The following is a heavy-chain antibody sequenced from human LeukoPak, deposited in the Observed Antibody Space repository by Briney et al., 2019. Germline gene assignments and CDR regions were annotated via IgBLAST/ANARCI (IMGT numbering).Heavy chain of an antibody. Sequence: PSETLSLTCAVYGGSFSGYYWSWIRQPPGKGLEWIGEINHSGSTYYNPSLKSRVTISVDTSKNQFSLKLSSVTAADTAVYYCARGQNYYYYGMDVWGQGTTVTVSS. CDR3: ARGQNYYYYGMDV. CDR2: INHSGST. CDR1: GGSFSGYY. J-gene: IGHJ6*02. V-gene: IGHV4-34*01.